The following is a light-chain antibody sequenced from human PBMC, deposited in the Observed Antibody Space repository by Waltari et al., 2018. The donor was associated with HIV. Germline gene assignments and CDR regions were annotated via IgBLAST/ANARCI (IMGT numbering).Light chain of an antibody. CDR3: AAWDDTLNGFV. CDR2: YYK. Sequence: QSVLTQPPSVSEAPRQRVTISCSGTNSNIRNNAVNWYQQLPGKAPKLLIYYYKRLSSGVSDRFSGSKSGTSASLAISGLQSEDEADYYCAAWDDTLNGFVFGSGTRVTVL. V-gene: IGLV1-36*01. CDR1: NSNIRNNA. J-gene: IGLJ1*01.